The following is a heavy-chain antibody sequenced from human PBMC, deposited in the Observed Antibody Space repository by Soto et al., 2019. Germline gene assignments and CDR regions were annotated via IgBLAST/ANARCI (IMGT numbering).Heavy chain of an antibody. CDR2: INPNSGGT. V-gene: IGHV1-2*02. CDR3: ARVRGDISRSSTYGY. J-gene: IGHJ4*02. CDR1: GYTFTGYY. Sequence: QVQLVQSGAEVKKPGASVKVSCKASGYTFTGYYMHWVRQAPGQGLEWMGWINPNSGGTNYAQKFQGRVTMTRDTSISTAYMELSRLRSDDTAVYYCARVRGDISRSSTYGYWGQGTLVTVSS. D-gene: IGHD3-10*01.